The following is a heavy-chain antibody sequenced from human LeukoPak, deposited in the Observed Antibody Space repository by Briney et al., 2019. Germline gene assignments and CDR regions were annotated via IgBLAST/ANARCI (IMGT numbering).Heavy chain of an antibody. CDR2: INHSGST. CDR3: AREGGIAAAGIPPQGY. Sequence: PSETLSLTCAGYGGSFSGYYWSWVRQHPGKGLEGIGEINHSGSTNYNPSLMSRGTISVDTSKNQFSLKLSSVTAADTAVYYCAREGGIAAAGIPPQGYWGQGTLVTVSS. J-gene: IGHJ4*02. D-gene: IGHD6-13*01. CDR1: GGSFSGYY. V-gene: IGHV4-34*01.